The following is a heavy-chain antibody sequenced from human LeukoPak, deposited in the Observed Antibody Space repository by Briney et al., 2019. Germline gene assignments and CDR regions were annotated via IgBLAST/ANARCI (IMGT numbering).Heavy chain of an antibody. CDR3: AKGIQLWLD. CDR2: ISYDGSNK. D-gene: IGHD5-18*01. J-gene: IGHJ4*02. Sequence: PGGSLRLSCVASGFTFNTYAIHWVRQAPGKGLEWVAVISYDGSNKYYADSVKGRFTISRDNSKNTLYLQMNSLRAEDTAVYYCAKGIQLWLDWGQGTLVTVSS. CDR1: GFTFNTYA. V-gene: IGHV3-30*04.